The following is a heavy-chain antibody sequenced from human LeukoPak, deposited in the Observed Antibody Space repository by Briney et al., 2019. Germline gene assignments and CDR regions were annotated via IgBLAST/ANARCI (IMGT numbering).Heavy chain of an antibody. V-gene: IGHV3-66*01. D-gene: IGHD6-19*01. J-gene: IGHJ4*02. Sequence: GGSLRLSCAAPGFTDSSNYMSWVRQAPGKGLEWVSVIYSGGRTYYAGSVKGRFTISRDNSKNTLYLQMNSLRAEDTAVYYCARYSSGWYYFDYWGQGTLVTVSS. CDR1: GFTDSSNY. CDR3: ARYSSGWYYFDY. CDR2: IYSGGRT.